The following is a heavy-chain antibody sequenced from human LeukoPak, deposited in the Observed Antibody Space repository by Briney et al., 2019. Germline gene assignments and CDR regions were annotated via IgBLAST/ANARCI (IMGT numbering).Heavy chain of an antibody. CDR1: GFTFSSYA. CDR2: ISCSGDST. Sequence: GGSLRLSCAASGFTFSSYAMSWVRQAPGKGLEWVSGISCSGDSTYYDDPVKGRFTISRDNSKNTLYVQVNSLGTEDTAAYYCAKGSYYDSSGSFYFDYWGQGTLVTVSS. D-gene: IGHD3-22*01. CDR3: AKGSYYDSSGSFYFDY. J-gene: IGHJ4*02. V-gene: IGHV3-23*01.